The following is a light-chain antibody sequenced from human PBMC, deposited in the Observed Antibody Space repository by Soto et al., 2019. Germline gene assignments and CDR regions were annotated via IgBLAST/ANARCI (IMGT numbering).Light chain of an antibody. CDR2: DAS. J-gene: IGKJ1*01. V-gene: IGKV1-5*01. Sequence: DIQMTQSPSTLSASVGDRVTITCRASQSISSWLAWYQQKPGKAPKLLIYDASSLESGVPPRFSGSGSGTEFTLTISSLQPDDFAHYYCQQYNSYSPTFGQGTKVEIK. CDR3: QQYNSYSPT. CDR1: QSISSW.